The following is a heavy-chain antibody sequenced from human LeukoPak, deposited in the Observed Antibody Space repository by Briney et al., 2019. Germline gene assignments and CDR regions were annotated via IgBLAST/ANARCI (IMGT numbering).Heavy chain of an antibody. CDR1: GFTFSSYG. CDR2: IRYDGSNK. V-gene: IGHV3-30*02. J-gene: IGHJ4*02. D-gene: IGHD2-2*01. CDR3: AKDRYVRYCSSTSCYHQNYFDY. Sequence: GGSLRLSCAASGFTFSSYGMHWVRQAPGKGLEWVAFIRYDGSNKYYADSVKGRFTISRDNSKNTLYLQMNSLRAEDTAVYYCAKDRYVRYCSSTSCYHQNYFDYWGQGTLVTVS.